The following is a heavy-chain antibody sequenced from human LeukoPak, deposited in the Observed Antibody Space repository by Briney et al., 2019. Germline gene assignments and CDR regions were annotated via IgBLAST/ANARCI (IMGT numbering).Heavy chain of an antibody. CDR1: GFSFSYYA. V-gene: IGHV3-30*04. J-gene: IGHJ3*01. D-gene: IGHD3-22*01. Sequence: PGGSLRLACAASGFSFSYYAMHWVRQAPGKGLEWVAVISYDGSNKYYADSVKGRFTISRDNSKNTLYLQMNSLRAEDTAVYYCARDKSYGVVITTDAFDVWGHGTVVTVSS. CDR2: ISYDGSNK. CDR3: ARDKSYGVVITTDAFDV.